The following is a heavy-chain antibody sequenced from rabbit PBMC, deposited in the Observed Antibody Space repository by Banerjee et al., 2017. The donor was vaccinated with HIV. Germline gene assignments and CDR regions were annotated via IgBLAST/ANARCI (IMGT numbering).Heavy chain of an antibody. CDR3: ARGLVVVINRPVYFNL. Sequence: QLVESGGGLVQPGGSLTLSCKASGFDFSSYYMSWVRPAPGKGLGCTGYIDSVFGSTYYASWVNGRFTISSHNAQNTLYLQLNSLTAADTATYFCARGLVVVINRPVYFNLWGQGTLVTVS. J-gene: IGHJ4*01. CDR2: IDSVFGST. V-gene: IGHV1S7*01. D-gene: IGHD8-1*01. CDR1: GFDFSSYY.